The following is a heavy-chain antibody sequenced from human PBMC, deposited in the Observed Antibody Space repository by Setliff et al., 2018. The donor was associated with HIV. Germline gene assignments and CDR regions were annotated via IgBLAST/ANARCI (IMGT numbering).Heavy chain of an antibody. D-gene: IGHD3-22*01. Sequence: PGESLKISCKGSGYSFTSYWINWVRQMPGKGLEWMGRIYPSDSYTNYNTSFQGHVTISADKSISTAYLQWSRLKASDSAMYYCASHDYYDSSVYYYRFDYWGQGTLVTVSS. J-gene: IGHJ4*02. CDR2: IYPSDSYT. V-gene: IGHV5-10-1*01. CDR1: GYSFTSYW. CDR3: ASHDYYDSSVYYYRFDY.